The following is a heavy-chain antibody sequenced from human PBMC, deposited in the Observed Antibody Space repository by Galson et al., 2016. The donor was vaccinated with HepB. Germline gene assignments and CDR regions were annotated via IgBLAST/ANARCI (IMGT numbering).Heavy chain of an antibody. V-gene: IGHV3-23*01. J-gene: IGHJ4*02. CDR2: ISSGAYKT. CDR1: GFTFSPYA. CDR3: ARKSMAGPRSYFDY. Sequence: SLRLSCAASGFTFSPYAMSWVRQAPGQGLEWVSIISSGAYKTYYADSVKGRFTISRDSSQNTLYLQMNSLRTEDTAVYFCARKSMAGPRSYFDYWGQGTLATVSS. D-gene: IGHD6-19*01.